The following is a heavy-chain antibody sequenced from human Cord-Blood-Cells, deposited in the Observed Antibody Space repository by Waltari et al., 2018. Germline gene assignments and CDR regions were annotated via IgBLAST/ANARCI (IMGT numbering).Heavy chain of an antibody. CDR2: IVPILGPA. V-gene: IGHV1-69*01. CDR3: ARARDISSSGYYYYGMDV. J-gene: IGHJ6*02. Sequence: QVQLVQSGDEVKKPGSSVKVSCKASGGTISSHAISWVRQAPGQGLEWMGCIVPILGPANYAQEFQGRVTITANEPTSTAYMELCILRSEDTAVYYSARARDISSSGYYYYGMDVWGQGTTVTVSS. D-gene: IGHD6-6*01. CDR1: GGTISSHA.